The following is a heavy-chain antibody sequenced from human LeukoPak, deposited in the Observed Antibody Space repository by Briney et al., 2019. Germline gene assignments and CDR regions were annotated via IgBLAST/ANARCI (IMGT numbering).Heavy chain of an antibody. Sequence: GASVKVSCKASGGTFSSYAISWVRQAPGQGLEWMGGIIPIFGTANYAQKFQGRVTITADKSTSTAYMELRSLRSDDTAVYYCAREAVAGHDAFDIWGQGTMVTVSS. CDR2: IIPIFGTA. CDR1: GGTFSSYA. CDR3: AREAVAGHDAFDI. V-gene: IGHV1-69*06. J-gene: IGHJ3*02. D-gene: IGHD6-19*01.